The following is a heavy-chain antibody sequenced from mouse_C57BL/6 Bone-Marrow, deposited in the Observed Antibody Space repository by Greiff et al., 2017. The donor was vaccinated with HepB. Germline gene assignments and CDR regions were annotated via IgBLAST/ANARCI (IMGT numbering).Heavy chain of an antibody. D-gene: IGHD2-4*01. CDR2: IWTGGGT. V-gene: IGHV2-9-1*01. J-gene: IGHJ3*01. CDR3: ARVYYDYDGTRAWFAY. CDR1: GFSFTSYA. Sequence: QVQLKESGPGLVAPSQSLSITCTVSGFSFTSYAISWVRQPPGKGLEWLGVIWTGGGTNYNSALKSRLSISKDNSKSQVFLKMNSLQTDDTARYYCARVYYDYDGTRAWFAYWGQGTLVTVSA.